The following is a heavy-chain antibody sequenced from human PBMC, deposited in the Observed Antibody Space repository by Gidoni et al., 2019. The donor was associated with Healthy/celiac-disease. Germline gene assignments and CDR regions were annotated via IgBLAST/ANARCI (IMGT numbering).Heavy chain of an antibody. Sequence: QVQLQESGPGLVKPSQTLSLTCTVSGGSISRGGYYWSWIRQHPGKGLEWIGYIYYSGSTYYNPSLKSRVTISVDTSKNQFSLKLSSVTAADTAVYYCARVRIAAAGTKDGDNWFDPWGQGTLVTVSS. CDR1: GGSISRGGYY. D-gene: IGHD6-13*01. J-gene: IGHJ5*02. CDR3: ARVRIAAAGTKDGDNWFDP. V-gene: IGHV4-31*03. CDR2: IYYSGST.